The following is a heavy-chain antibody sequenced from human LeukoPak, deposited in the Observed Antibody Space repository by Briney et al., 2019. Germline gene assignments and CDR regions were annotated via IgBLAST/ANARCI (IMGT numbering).Heavy chain of an antibody. CDR3: ARGPGDYGAKAFGYYGSGSYYKEWFDP. D-gene: IGHD3-10*01. V-gene: IGHV4-39*07. CDR1: GGSISSSSYY. Sequence: SETLSLTCTVSGGSISSSSYYWGWIRQPPGKGLEWIGEINHSGSTNYNPSLKSRVTISVDTSKNQFSLKLSSVTAADTAVYYCARGPGDYGAKAFGYYGSGSYYKEWFDPWGQGTLVTVSS. J-gene: IGHJ5*02. CDR2: INHSGST.